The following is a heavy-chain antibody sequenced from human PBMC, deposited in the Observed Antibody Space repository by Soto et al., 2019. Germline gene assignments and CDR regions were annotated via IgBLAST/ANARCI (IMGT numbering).Heavy chain of an antibody. Sequence: QVLLLQSGGEVKRPGSSVKVSCKASGDAFKSYAISWVRQAPGQGLEYMGGIIPSYDRAKYAQKFQGRLTVTADIYTSTVYMELSGLKSEDTAVYFCARDPTNDYGDATFDYWGQGTKVIVSS. CDR1: GDAFKSYA. CDR3: ARDPTNDYGDATFDY. CDR2: IIPSYDRA. V-gene: IGHV1-69*06. J-gene: IGHJ4*02. D-gene: IGHD4-17*01.